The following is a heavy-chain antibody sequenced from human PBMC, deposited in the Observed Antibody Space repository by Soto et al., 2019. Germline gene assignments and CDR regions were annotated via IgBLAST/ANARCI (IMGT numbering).Heavy chain of an antibody. J-gene: IGHJ4*02. Sequence: QVPLVQSGAEVKKPGASVKVSCQASGYTFSTYGISWVRQAPGQGLEWMGWISGHGVNSNYAQRLQGRVTVTTDTSTSTAYMELRNLRSDDTAVHYCARAGFYGSGSRPYVFDSWGQGTLVTVSS. D-gene: IGHD3-10*01. CDR2: ISGHGVNS. V-gene: IGHV1-18*01. CDR3: ARAGFYGSGSRPYVFDS. CDR1: GYTFSTYG.